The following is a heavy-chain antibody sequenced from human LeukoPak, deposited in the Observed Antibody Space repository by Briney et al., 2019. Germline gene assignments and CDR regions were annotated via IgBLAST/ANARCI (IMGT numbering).Heavy chain of an antibody. J-gene: IGHJ4*02. V-gene: IGHV3-73*01. CDR1: GFTFSDSS. CDR3: AKVLVRGVHPYRFDY. D-gene: IGHD3-10*01. CDR2: IRNKADSYAT. Sequence: GGSLRLSCAASGFTFSDSSMHWVRQASGKGLEWVGRIRNKADSYATAYAASVKGRFTISRDDSKNTAYLQMNSLRAEDTAVYYCAKVLVRGVHPYRFDYWGRGTLVTVSS.